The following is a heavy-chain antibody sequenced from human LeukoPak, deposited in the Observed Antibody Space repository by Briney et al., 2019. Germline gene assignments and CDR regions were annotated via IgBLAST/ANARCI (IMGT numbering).Heavy chain of an antibody. Sequence: AETLSLTCGVYGGPFSGSFWSWIRQPPGKGLEWIAYISYSGSTNYNPSLKSRVTMSVDTSKNQFSLQLSSVTAADTAVYYCAREIIAAHNWFDPWGQGTLVTVSS. CDR1: GGPFSGSF. J-gene: IGHJ5*02. V-gene: IGHV4-59*12. CDR2: ISYSGST. D-gene: IGHD6-6*01. CDR3: AREIIAAHNWFDP.